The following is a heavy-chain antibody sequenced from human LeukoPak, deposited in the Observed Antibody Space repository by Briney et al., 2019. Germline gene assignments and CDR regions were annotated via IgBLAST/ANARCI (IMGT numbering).Heavy chain of an antibody. CDR3: ARAGRGSYNSAFDY. CDR2: INPNSGVT. V-gene: IGHV1-2*02. J-gene: IGHJ4*02. Sequence: ASAKVSCKASGHTFTGYYMHWVRQAPGQGLEWLGWINPNSGVTNYAQKFQGRITMTRDTSITTVYMELSSLTSDDTAVYYCARAGRGSYNSAFDYWGQGTLVTVSS. CDR1: GHTFTGYY. D-gene: IGHD1-26*01.